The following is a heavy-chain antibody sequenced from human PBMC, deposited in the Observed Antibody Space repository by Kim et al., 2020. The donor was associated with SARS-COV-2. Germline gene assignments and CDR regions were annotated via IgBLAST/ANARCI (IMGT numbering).Heavy chain of an antibody. D-gene: IGHD2-15*01. CDR2: INGTGVVT. CDR3: TKGNPGLLHYYMDV. Sequence: GGSLRLSCTVSGLTFNIFAMAWVRQAPGKGPEWVSVINGTGVVTFYADSGKGRFIISRDNSKNTFFLQMNSLRVEDTAIYYCTKGNPGLLHYYMDVWGKGTTVTVSS. V-gene: IGHV3-23*01. CDR1: GLTFNIFA. J-gene: IGHJ6*03.